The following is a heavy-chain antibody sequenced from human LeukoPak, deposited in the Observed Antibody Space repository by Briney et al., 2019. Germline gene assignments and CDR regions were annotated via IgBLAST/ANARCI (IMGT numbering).Heavy chain of an antibody. D-gene: IGHD4-17*01. J-gene: IGHJ4*02. V-gene: IGHV3-11*06. CDR2: IGIDSGNT. CDR3: ASDHTYAFDN. Sequence: PGGSLRLSCTAAGFPFIEYSMSWVRQAPGRVLEWVSYIGIDSGNTKYGDSGRGRFRIGADKAKKSLYLQMNRLPVEATAVYYCASDHTYAFDNWGQGTLVSVAS. CDR1: GFPFIEYS.